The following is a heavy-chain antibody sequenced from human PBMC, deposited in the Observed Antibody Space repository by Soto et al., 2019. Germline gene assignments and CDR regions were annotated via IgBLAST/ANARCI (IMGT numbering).Heavy chain of an antibody. CDR3: ATPAYCSGGSCYPDY. CDR1: GGTFSSYT. J-gene: IGHJ4*02. D-gene: IGHD2-15*01. Sequence: HVQLVQSGAEVKKPGSSVKVSCKASGGTFSSYTISWVRQAPGQGLEWMGRIIPILGIANYAQKFQGRVTITADKSTSTAYMELSSLRSEDTAVYYCATPAYCSGGSCYPDYWGQGTLVTVSS. V-gene: IGHV1-69*02. CDR2: IIPILGIA.